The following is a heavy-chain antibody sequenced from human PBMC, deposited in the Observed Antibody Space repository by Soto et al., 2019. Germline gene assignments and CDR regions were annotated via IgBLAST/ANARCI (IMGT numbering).Heavy chain of an antibody. CDR2: IYSSGST. Sequence: QVQLQESGPGLMKPSQTLSLTCTVSGGSITSGDYNWSWIRQHPGKGLEWIGYIYSSGSTYYNPPLKSRVTISVDTSKNQFSLKLNSVTAADAAVYYCARVGYCSGGICYPYNWFDPWGQGTLVTVSS. J-gene: IGHJ5*02. D-gene: IGHD2-15*01. CDR1: GGSITSGDYN. CDR3: ARVGYCSGGICYPYNWFDP. V-gene: IGHV4-31*03.